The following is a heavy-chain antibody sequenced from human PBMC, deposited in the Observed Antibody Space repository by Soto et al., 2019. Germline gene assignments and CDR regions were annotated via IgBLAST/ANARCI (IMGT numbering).Heavy chain of an antibody. CDR1: GFTFSSYA. V-gene: IGHV3-30-3*01. CDR3: ARDLFSNYDY. Sequence: QVQLVESGGGVVQPGRSLRLSCAVSGFTFSSYAMHWVRQAPGKGLEWVAVISYDGSNKYYADSVKGRFTFSRDNSKNSLYLQMNSLRTEFTAVYYCARDLFSNYDYWGQGTLVTVSS. J-gene: IGHJ4*02. D-gene: IGHD2-2*01. CDR2: ISYDGSNK.